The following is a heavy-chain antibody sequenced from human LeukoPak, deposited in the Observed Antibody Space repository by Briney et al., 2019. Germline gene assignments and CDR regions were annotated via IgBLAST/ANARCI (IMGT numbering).Heavy chain of an antibody. D-gene: IGHD3-9*01. J-gene: IGHJ4*02. CDR1: GFTFSSYS. CDR2: ISGSSSYI. V-gene: IGHV3-21*01. CDR3: ARDFHDILTGYLSGDHFDY. Sequence: GGSLRLSCAASGFTFSSYSMNWVRQAPGKGLEWVSSISGSSSYIYYADSVKGRFTISRDNAKNSLYLQMNSLRAEDTAVYYCARDFHDILTGYLSGDHFDYWGQGTLVTVSS.